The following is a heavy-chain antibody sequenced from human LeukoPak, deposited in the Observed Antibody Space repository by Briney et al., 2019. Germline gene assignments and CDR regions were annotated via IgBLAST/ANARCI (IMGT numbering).Heavy chain of an antibody. CDR1: NGSLGTYH. D-gene: IGHD3-16*02. V-gene: IGHV4-59*01. J-gene: IGHJ3*02. Sequence: SETLSLTCTVSNGSLGTYHWSWIRQPPGKGLEWIGYIYYSGRTIHSPSLKSRVAMSVDTSKNQFSLKLSSVTAADTAVYYCASAIVDPDTFDIWGQGKMVTVSS. CDR3: ASAIVDPDTFDI. CDR2: IYYSGRT.